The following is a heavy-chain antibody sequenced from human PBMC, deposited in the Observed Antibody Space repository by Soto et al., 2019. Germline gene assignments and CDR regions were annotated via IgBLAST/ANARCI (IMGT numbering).Heavy chain of an antibody. J-gene: IGHJ3*02. Sequence: PSETLSLTCAVYGGSFSGYYWSWIRQPPGKGLEWIGEINHSGSTNYNPSLKSRVTISVDTSKSQFSLKLSSVTAADTAVYYCARGSYYDFWSGYYQGHAFDIWGQGTMVTVSS. V-gene: IGHV4-34*01. D-gene: IGHD3-3*01. CDR1: GGSFSGYY. CDR2: INHSGST. CDR3: ARGSYYDFWSGYYQGHAFDI.